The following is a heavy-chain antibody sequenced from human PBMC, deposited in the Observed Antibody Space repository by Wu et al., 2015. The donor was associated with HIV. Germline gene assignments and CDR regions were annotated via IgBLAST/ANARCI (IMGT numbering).Heavy chain of an antibody. J-gene: IGHJ6*02. CDR2: INPNSGGT. V-gene: IGHV1-2*02. D-gene: IGHD6-13*01. Sequence: QVQLLQSGAEVKKPGASVKVSCKASGYTFSGHYMHWVRQAPGQGLEWMGWINPNSGGTNYAQKFQGRVTMTRATSISTAYMELSRLRSDDTAVYYXARDRWYGYLYGMEVVGPRDHGHRLL. CDR3: ARDRWYGYLYGMEV. CDR1: GYTFSGHY.